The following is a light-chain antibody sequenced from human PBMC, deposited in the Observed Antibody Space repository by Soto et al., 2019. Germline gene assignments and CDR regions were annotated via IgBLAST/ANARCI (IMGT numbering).Light chain of an antibody. CDR1: QSVNAN. V-gene: IGKV3-15*01. J-gene: IGKJ1*01. Sequence: EIVLTQSPATLSLSPGERATLSCRASQSVNANLAWYQQKSGRAPRLLIFGASTRATDIPGRFSGSGSGTEFTLTISSLQPEDFAVYYCLQYNDWPRTFGQGTKVDIK. CDR2: GAS. CDR3: LQYNDWPRT.